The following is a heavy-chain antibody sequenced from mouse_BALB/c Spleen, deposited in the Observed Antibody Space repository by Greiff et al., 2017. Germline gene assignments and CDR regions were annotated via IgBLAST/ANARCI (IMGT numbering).Heavy chain of an antibody. V-gene: IGHV3-1*02. D-gene: IGHD3-3*01. J-gene: IGHJ3*01. Sequence: DVKLVESGPDLVKPSQSLSLTCTVTGYSFTSCYRWHWIRQFPGNNLEWMGYIHYSGSTNYNPSLKSRISITRDTSKNQCYLQLKSVTTEDTATYYCARGERGLFADRGKGRMGTVDA. CDR1: GYSFTSCYR. CDR3: ARGERGLFAD. CDR2: IHYSGST.